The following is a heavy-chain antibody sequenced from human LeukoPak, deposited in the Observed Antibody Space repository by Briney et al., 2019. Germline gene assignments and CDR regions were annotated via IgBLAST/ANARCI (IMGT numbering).Heavy chain of an antibody. CDR2: ISWNSGSI. CDR1: GFTFDDYA. J-gene: IGHJ3*02. Sequence: GGSLRLSCAASGFTFDDYAMHWVRQAPGKGLEWVSGISWNSGSIGYADSVKGRFTISRDNAKNSLYLQMNSLRAEDTALYYCAKSVSGSPDAFDNWGQGTMVTVSS. CDR3: AKSVSGSPDAFDN. V-gene: IGHV3-9*01.